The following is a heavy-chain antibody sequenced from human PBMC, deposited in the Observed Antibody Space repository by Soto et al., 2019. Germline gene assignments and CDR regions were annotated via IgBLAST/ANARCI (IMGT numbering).Heavy chain of an antibody. CDR3: ARTTGLQFYY. CDR1: GFTFSSYS. Sequence: EVQLVESGGGLVQPGGPLRLSCAASGFTFSSYSMHWVRQAPGKGLEWLSYISGSSSTIYYADSVKGRFTISRDNAQNSLFLQMNSLRAEDTAVYYCARTTGLQFYYWGQGTLVTVSS. D-gene: IGHD5-12*01. V-gene: IGHV3-48*01. CDR2: ISGSSSTI. J-gene: IGHJ4*02.